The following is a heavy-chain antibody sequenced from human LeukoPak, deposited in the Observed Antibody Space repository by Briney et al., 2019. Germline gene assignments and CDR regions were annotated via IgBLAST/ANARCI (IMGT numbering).Heavy chain of an antibody. D-gene: IGHD2-2*01. J-gene: IGHJ6*02. Sequence: ASVKVSCKVSGYTLTELSMHWVRQAPGKGLEWMGGFDPEDGETIYAQKFQGRVTMTEDTSTDTAYMGLSSLRSEDTAVYYCATVDCSSTSCYGYYYYYGMDVWAQGTTVTVSS. CDR3: ATVDCSSTSCYGYYYYYGMDV. CDR2: FDPEDGET. CDR1: GYTLTELS. V-gene: IGHV1-24*01.